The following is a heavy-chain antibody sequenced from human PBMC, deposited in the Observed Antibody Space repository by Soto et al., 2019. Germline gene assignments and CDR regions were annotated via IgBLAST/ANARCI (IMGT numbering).Heavy chain of an antibody. CDR1: GFSLSTGGMG. CDR3: VHSRCGGDCLQSYSSHYYYGMDI. J-gene: IGHJ6*02. V-gene: IGHV2-5*02. Sequence: SGPTLVNPTQTVTLTCTFSGFSLSTGGMGVGWIRQPPGKALEWLALIYWDGDRRYRPSLMSRLTIAKDTSKNRVVLTMTNMDPVDTATYYCVHSRCGGDCLQSYSSHYYYGMDIWGQGTTVTSP. D-gene: IGHD2-21*02. CDR2: IYWDGDR.